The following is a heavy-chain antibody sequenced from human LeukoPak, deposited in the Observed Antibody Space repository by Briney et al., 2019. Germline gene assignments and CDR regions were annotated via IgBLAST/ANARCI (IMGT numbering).Heavy chain of an antibody. J-gene: IGHJ6*03. D-gene: IGHD6-13*01. CDR1: GGSISSYY. CDR2: IYYSGST. V-gene: IGHV4-59*01. Sequence: SETLSLTCTVSGGSISSYYWSWIRQPPGKGLEWIGYIYYSGSTNYNPSLKSRVTISVDTSKNQFSLKLSSVTAADTAVYYCARGVAAAGTRYYYMDVWGKGTTVTVSS. CDR3: ARGVAAAGTRYYYMDV.